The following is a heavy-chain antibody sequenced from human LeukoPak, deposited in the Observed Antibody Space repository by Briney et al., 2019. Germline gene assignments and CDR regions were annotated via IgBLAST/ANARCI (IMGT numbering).Heavy chain of an antibody. CDR2: ISGSGGST. Sequence: GGSLRLSCAASGITFTSYAMSWVRQAPGKGLEWVSGISGSGGSTYYADSVKGRSTVSRDNSKNTLYLQMNSLRVEDTAVYYCAKDLDYFHTSVFTDWGQGTLVTVSS. D-gene: IGHD3-22*01. J-gene: IGHJ4*02. CDR1: GITFTSYA. CDR3: AKDLDYFHTSVFTD. V-gene: IGHV3-23*01.